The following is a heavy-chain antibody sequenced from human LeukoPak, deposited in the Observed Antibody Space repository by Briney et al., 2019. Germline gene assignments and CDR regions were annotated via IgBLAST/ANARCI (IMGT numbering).Heavy chain of an antibody. CDR2: IDPSDSYT. D-gene: IGHD2-2*01. V-gene: IGHV5-10-1*01. J-gene: IGHJ6*02. CDR3: ARRPIVVVPAAPRGYYYGMDV. CDR1: GYSFTSYW. Sequence: GESLRISCKGSGYSFTSYWISWVRQMPGKGLEWMGRIDPSDSYTNYSPSFQGHVTISADKSISTAYLQWSSLKASDTAMYYCARRPIVVVPAAPRGYYYGMDVWGQGTTVTVSS.